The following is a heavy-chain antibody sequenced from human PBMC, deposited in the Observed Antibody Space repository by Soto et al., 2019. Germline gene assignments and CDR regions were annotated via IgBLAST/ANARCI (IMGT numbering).Heavy chain of an antibody. Sequence: SETLSLTCAVYGGSLSGYYWGWIRQPPGKGLEWIGTIYYTGSSYYNPSLKSRVTISVDTSRNQFSLMLTSVTAADTAVYYCARRTYSSIWYADYWGQGTLVTVSS. CDR3: ARRTYSSIWYADY. CDR2: IYYTGSS. CDR1: GGSLSGYY. D-gene: IGHD6-13*01. V-gene: IGHV4-39*01. J-gene: IGHJ4*02.